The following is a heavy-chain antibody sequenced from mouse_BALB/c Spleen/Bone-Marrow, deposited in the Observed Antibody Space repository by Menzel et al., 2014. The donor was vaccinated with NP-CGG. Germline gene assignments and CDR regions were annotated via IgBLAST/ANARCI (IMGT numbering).Heavy chain of an antibody. CDR3: ARYYYAMDY. V-gene: IGHV1-87*01. J-gene: IGHJ4*01. Sequence: QVQLQQSGAVLARPGASVKLSCKASGYTFTSYWMQWVKQRPGQGLEWIGAIYPGDGDTRYTQKFKGKATLTADKSSSTAYMQLSSLASEDSAVYYCARYYYAMDYWGQGTSVTVSS. CDR1: GYTFTSYW. CDR2: IYPGDGDT.